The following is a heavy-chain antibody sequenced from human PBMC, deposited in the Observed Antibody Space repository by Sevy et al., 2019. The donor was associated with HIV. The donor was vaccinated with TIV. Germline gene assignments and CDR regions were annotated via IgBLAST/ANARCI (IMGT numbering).Heavy chain of an antibody. V-gene: IGHV1-8*01. Sequence: ASVKVSCKASGYTFTSYDINWVRQATGQGLEWMGWMNPNSGNKGYAQKFQGRATMTRNTSISTAYMELSSLRSEDTAVYYCARGRWIFGVVIIPAQFDYWGQGTLVTVSS. J-gene: IGHJ4*02. CDR2: MNPNSGNK. CDR1: GYTFTSYD. D-gene: IGHD3-3*01. CDR3: ARGRWIFGVVIIPAQFDY.